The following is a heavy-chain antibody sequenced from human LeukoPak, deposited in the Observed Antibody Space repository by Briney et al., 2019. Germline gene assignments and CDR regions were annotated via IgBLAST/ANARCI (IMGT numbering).Heavy chain of an antibody. CDR1: GFTFDDYA. D-gene: IGHD1-26*01. Sequence: GGSLRLSCAASGFTFDDYAMHWVRQAPGKGLEWVSGISWNSGSIGYADSVKGRFTISRDNAKNSLYLQMNSLRAEDMALYYCAKSNSGSYYYYMDVWGKGTTVTVSS. J-gene: IGHJ6*03. CDR3: AKSNSGSYYYYMDV. V-gene: IGHV3-9*03. CDR2: ISWNSGSI.